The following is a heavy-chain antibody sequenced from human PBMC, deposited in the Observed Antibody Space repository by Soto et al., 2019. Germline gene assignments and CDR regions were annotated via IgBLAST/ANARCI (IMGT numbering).Heavy chain of an antibody. D-gene: IGHD1-26*01. CDR1: GFTFSNAW. CDR3: TTDPLTSQNIVGPGYYGMDV. V-gene: IGHV3-15*07. J-gene: IGHJ6*02. CDR2: IKSKTDGGTT. Sequence: GGSLRLSCAASGFTFSNAWMNWVRQAPGKGLEWVGRIKSKTDGGTTDYAAPVKGRFTISRDDSKNTLYLQMNSLKTEDTAVYYCTTDPLTSQNIVGPGYYGMDVWGQGTTVTVSS.